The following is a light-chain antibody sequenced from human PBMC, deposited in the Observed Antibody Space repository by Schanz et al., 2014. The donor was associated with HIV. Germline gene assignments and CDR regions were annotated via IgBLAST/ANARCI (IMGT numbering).Light chain of an antibody. CDR2: DAS. CDR1: QSVARY. Sequence: EIVLTQSPATLSLSPGERATLSCRASQSVARYLAWYQQKPGQAPRLLIYDASTRATGIPARFSGSGSGTEFTLTSSRLEPEDSAVYYCQQYGSSPTFGQGTRVEIK. J-gene: IGKJ1*01. V-gene: IGKV3-11*01. CDR3: QQYGSSPT.